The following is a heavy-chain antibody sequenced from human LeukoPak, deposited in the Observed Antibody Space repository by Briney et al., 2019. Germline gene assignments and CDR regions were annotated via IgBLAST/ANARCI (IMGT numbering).Heavy chain of an antibody. J-gene: IGHJ5*02. V-gene: IGHV3-33*01. CDR3: ARDSSGFDP. Sequence: GRSLRLSCAASGFTFSSYGMHWVRQAPGKGLEWVAVIWYDGSNKYYADSVKGRFTISRDNSKNTPYLQMNSLRAEDTAVYYCARDSSGFDPWGQGTLVTVSS. CDR1: GFTFSSYG. CDR2: IWYDGSNK. D-gene: IGHD2-15*01.